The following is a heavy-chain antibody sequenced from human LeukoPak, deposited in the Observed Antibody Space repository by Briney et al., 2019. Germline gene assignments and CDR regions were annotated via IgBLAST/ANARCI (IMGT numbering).Heavy chain of an antibody. V-gene: IGHV1-18*01. Sequence: ASVKVSCKASGYTFSNFGISWVRQAPGQGLEWMGWISVNNGNTNYAQNFQGRVTMTTDTSTSTAYMELRSLRSDDTAVYYCARVGPTHYYYFLDVWGKGTTVTVPS. CDR1: GYTFSNFG. J-gene: IGHJ6*04. CDR2: ISVNNGNT. CDR3: ARVGPTHYYYFLDV. D-gene: IGHD1-26*01.